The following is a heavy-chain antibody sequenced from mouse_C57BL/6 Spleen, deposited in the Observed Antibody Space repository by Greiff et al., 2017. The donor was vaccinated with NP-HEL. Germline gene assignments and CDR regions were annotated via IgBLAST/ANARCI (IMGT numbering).Heavy chain of an antibody. D-gene: IGHD3-3*01. V-gene: IGHV1-61*01. Sequence: QVQLKQPGAELVRPGSSVKLSCKASGYTFTSYWMDWVKQRPGQGLEWIGNIYPSDSETHYNQKFKDKATLTVDKSSSTAYMQLSSLTSEDSAVYYCAREGTNAMDYCGQGTSVTVSS. J-gene: IGHJ4*01. CDR1: GYTFTSYW. CDR2: IYPSDSET. CDR3: AREGTNAMDY.